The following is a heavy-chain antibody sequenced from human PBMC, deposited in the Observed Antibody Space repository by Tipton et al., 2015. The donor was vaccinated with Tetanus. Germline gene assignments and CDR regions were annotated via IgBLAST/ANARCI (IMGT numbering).Heavy chain of an antibody. Sequence: SLRLSCAGSGFLISSYAMNWVRQVPGEGLEWVSGVSASGNTNYADSVDGRFTISRDNSKSTLYLQVHSLRVEDTAIYFCAKGRAAATYFFDYWGQGTPVTVSS. CDR2: VSASGNT. CDR3: AKGRAAATYFFDY. V-gene: IGHV3-23*01. D-gene: IGHD6-25*01. J-gene: IGHJ4*02. CDR1: GFLISSYA.